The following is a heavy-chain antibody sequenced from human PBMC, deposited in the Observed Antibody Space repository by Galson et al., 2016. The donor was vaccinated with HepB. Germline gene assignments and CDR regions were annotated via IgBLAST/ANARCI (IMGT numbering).Heavy chain of an antibody. D-gene: IGHD3-10*01. CDR2: ISSRSSYI. CDR1: GFTFSTYN. V-gene: IGHV3-21*01. Sequence: SLRLSCAASGFTFSTYNMNWVRQAPGKGLEWVSCISSRSSYIYYADSVKGRFTISRDNAKNSLYLQMDILRDEETSVYYCAGDYGSGTRYKPLDFWGQGTLVTVSS. CDR3: AGDYGSGTRYKPLDF. J-gene: IGHJ4*02.